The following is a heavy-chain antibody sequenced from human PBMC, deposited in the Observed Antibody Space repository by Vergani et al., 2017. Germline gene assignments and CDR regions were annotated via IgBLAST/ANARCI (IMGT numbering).Heavy chain of an antibody. CDR3: ARVYSSSWYASTGRYYFDY. V-gene: IGHV4-59*11. Sequence: QVQLQESGPGLVKPSETLSLTCTVSGGSISSHYWSWIRQPPGKGLEWIGYIYYSGSTNYNPSLKSRVTISVDTSKNQFSLKLSSVTAADTAVYYCARVYSSSWYASTGRYYFDYWGQGTLVTVSA. CDR2: IYYSGST. CDR1: GGSISSHY. J-gene: IGHJ4*02. D-gene: IGHD6-13*01.